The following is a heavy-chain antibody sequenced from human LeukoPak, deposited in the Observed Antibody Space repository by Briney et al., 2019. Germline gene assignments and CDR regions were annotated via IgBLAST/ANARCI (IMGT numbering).Heavy chain of an antibody. CDR2: ISARGASP. CDR1: GLPLNSDV. J-gene: IGHJ4*02. Sequence: GGSLRHSCGACGLPLNSDVMRGGRQARGKGVEWVSVISARGASPSYADCVKGRFNIYRENAKKTLYLQMNSLRAEDTALYYCAKRAVAGTYYFDFWGQGTLVTVSS. CDR3: AKRAVAGTYYFDF. D-gene: IGHD6-19*01. V-gene: IGHV3-23*01.